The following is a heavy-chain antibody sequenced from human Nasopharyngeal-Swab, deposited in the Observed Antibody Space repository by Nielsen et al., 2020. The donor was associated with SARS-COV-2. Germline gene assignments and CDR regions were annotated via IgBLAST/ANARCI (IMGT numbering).Heavy chain of an antibody. V-gene: IGHV2-5*02. CDR3: AHNGDDILTGYQMDV. CDR1: GFSLSTSGVG. Sequence: SGPTLVKPTQTLTLTYTFSGFSLSTSGVGVGWIRQPPGKALEWLALIYWDDDKRYSPSLKSRLTITKDTSKNQVVLTMTNMDPVDTATYYCAHNGDDILTGYQMDVWGQGTTVTVSS. D-gene: IGHD3-9*01. J-gene: IGHJ6*02. CDR2: IYWDDDK.